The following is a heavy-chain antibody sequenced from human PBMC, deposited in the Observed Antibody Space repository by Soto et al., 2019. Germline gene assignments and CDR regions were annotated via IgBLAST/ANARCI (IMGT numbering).Heavy chain of an antibody. Sequence: GGSLRLSCAASGFTFSTYAMAWVRQAPGKGLEWVSSISGTLSTYYADSVKGQFTISRDNSKNMLYLQINSLRPDDTAVYFCAKGYSTGWSEGYFDYWGQGALVTVSS. CDR3: AKGYSTGWSEGYFDY. CDR1: GFTFSTYA. CDR2: ISGTLST. V-gene: IGHV3-23*01. J-gene: IGHJ4*02. D-gene: IGHD6-19*01.